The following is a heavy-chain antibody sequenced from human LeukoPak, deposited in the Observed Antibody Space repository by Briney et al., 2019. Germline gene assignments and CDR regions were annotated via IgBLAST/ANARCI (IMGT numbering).Heavy chain of an antibody. CDR1: GGSISSGDYY. CDR3: ARHPRGYCSGGSCHSGFDY. CDR2: IYYSGST. Sequence: SETLSLTCTVSGGSISSGDYYWSWIRQPPGKGLEWIGYIYYSGSTYYNPSLKSRVTISVDTSKNQFSLKLSSVTAADTAVYYCARHPRGYCSGGSCHSGFDYWGQGTLVTVSS. V-gene: IGHV4-30-4*01. J-gene: IGHJ4*02. D-gene: IGHD2-15*01.